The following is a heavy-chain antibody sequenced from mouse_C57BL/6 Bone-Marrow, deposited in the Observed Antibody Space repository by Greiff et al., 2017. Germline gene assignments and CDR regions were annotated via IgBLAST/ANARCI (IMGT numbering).Heavy chain of an antibody. CDR3: ARSTWFAY. CDR2: INPSSGYT. V-gene: IGHV1-7*01. CDR1: GYTFTSYW. J-gene: IGHJ3*01. Sequence: QVQLQQSGAELAKPGASVKLSCKASGYTFTSYWMHWVKQRPGQGLEWIGYINPSSGYTQYNQKFKDKATLTADQSSSTAYLQLSSLTAEDSAVYYCARSTWFAYWGQGTLVTGSA.